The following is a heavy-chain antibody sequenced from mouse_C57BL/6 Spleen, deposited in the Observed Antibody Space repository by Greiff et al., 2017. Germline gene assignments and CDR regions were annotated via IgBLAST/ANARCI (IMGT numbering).Heavy chain of an antibody. CDR1: GFTFSDYG. J-gene: IGHJ4*01. V-gene: IGHV5-17*01. D-gene: IGHD1-1*01. CDR2: ISSGSSTI. CDR3: ARGGYYYGSSSPGYAMDY. Sequence: EVKLVESGGGLVKPGGSLKLSCAASGFTFSDYGMHWVRQAPEKGLEWVAYISSGSSTIYYADTVKGRFTISRDNAKNTLFLQMTSLRSEDTAMYYCARGGYYYGSSSPGYAMDYWGQGTSVTVSS.